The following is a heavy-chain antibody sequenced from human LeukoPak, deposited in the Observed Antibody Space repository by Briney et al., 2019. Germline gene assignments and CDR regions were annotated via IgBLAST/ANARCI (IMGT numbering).Heavy chain of an antibody. V-gene: IGHV4-59*01. CDR1: GGSISSYY. CDR2: IYYSGST. Sequence: SETLSLTCTVSGGSISSYYWSWIRQPPGKGLEWIGYIYYSGSTNYNPSLKSRVTISVDTSKNQFSLKLSPVTAADTAVYYCARAIDSSGWSIYYFDYWGQGTLVTVSS. CDR3: ARAIDSSGWSIYYFDY. D-gene: IGHD6-19*01. J-gene: IGHJ4*02.